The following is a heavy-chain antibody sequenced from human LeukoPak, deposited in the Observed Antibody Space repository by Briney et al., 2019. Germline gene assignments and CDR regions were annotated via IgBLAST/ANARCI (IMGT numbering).Heavy chain of an antibody. D-gene: IGHD1-26*01. V-gene: IGHV3-21*01. CDR1: GFTFNTYT. CDR2: ITSNSDYI. CDR3: ARSGSFYT. Sequence: EGSLRLSCAASGFTFNTYTINWVRQAPGKGLEWVSSITSNSDYIYYADSVRGRFTLSRDNAKNSLYLQMDSLRVEDTAVYYCARSGSFYTWGLGTLVTVSS. J-gene: IGHJ4*02.